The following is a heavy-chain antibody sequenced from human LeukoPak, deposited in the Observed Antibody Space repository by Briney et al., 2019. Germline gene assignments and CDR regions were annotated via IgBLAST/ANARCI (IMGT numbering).Heavy chain of an antibody. CDR1: GGSISSNNW. V-gene: IGHV4-4*02. Sequence: SETLSLTCAVSGGSISSNNWWGWVRQPPGKGLEWIGEIYHSGSPNYNPSLKSRVTISVDKSRNHFSLNLSSVTAADTAVYYCARPSMVRGALYYFDYWGQGTLVTVSS. D-gene: IGHD3-10*01. J-gene: IGHJ4*02. CDR2: IYHSGSP. CDR3: ARPSMVRGALYYFDY.